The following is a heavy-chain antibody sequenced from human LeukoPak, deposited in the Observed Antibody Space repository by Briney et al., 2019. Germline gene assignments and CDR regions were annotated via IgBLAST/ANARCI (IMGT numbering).Heavy chain of an antibody. CDR1: GFTFSSYW. V-gene: IGHV3-74*01. D-gene: IGHD6-13*01. CDR2: INSAGSTT. J-gene: IGHJ5*02. CDR3: AGVSGQAAAGVYWFDP. Sequence: GGSLRLSCAASGFTFSSYWMHWVRQAPGKGLVWVSRINSAGSTTAYADSVKGRFTISRDNAKNTLYLQMNSLRAEDTAVYYCAGVSGQAAAGVYWFDPWGQGTLVTVSS.